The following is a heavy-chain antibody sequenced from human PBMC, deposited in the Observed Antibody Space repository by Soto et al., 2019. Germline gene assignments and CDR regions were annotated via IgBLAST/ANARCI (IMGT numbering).Heavy chain of an antibody. Sequence: EVQLVQSGAEVKKPGESLRISCKGFGYSFTSYWISWVRQMPGKGLEWMGRIDPSDSQTNYSPSFQGHVTISVDKSVSTAYLTWSSLKASDTAMYYCARHWGQGYSSSWYSPSWGQGTLVTVSS. CDR1: GYSFTSYW. CDR3: ARHWGQGYSSSWYSPS. D-gene: IGHD6-13*01. CDR2: IDPSDSQT. J-gene: IGHJ5*02. V-gene: IGHV5-10-1*01.